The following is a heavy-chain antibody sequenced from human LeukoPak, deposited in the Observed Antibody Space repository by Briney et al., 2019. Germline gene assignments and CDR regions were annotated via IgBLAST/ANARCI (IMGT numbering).Heavy chain of an antibody. CDR2: INPNSGGT. V-gene: IGHV1-2*02. J-gene: IGHJ3*02. CDR1: GYTFTGYY. Sequence: GASVKVSCKASGYTFTGYYMHWVRQAPGQGLEWMGWINPNSGGTNYAQKFQGRVTMTRDTSISTAYMELSRLRSEDTAVYYCARDLRNYDILTGYYNLGAFDIWGQGTMVTVSS. CDR3: ARDLRNYDILTGYYNLGAFDI. D-gene: IGHD3-9*01.